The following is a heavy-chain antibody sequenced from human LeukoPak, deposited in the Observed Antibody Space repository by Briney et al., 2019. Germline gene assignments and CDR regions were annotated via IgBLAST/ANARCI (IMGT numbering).Heavy chain of an antibody. CDR1: GGSISSSSYY. Sequence: SETLSLTCTVSGGSISSSSYYWGWIRQPPVKGLEWIGSIYYSGSTYYNPSLKSRVTISVDTSKNQFSLKLSSVTAADTPVYYCARHASSSWYYYYYYMDVWGKGTTVTVSS. J-gene: IGHJ6*03. CDR2: IYYSGST. CDR3: ARHASSSWYYYYYYMDV. D-gene: IGHD6-13*01. V-gene: IGHV4-39*01.